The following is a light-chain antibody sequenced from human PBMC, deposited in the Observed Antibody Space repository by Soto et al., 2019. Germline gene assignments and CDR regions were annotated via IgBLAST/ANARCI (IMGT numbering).Light chain of an antibody. V-gene: IGLV2-11*01. CDR3: CSYAGSYTHV. J-gene: IGLJ1*01. CDR2: DVI. CDR1: SSDIGGYNY. Sequence: QSALTQPRSVSGSPGQSVNISCTGTSSDIGGYNYVSCYQQHPGKAPKLMIYDVIKRPSGVPDRFSGSKSGNTASLTIYRLQAEDEADYYCCSYAGSYTHVFGTGTKVTVL.